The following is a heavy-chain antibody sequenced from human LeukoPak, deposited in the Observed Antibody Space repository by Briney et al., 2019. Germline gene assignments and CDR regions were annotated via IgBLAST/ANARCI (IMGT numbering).Heavy chain of an antibody. CDR3: ATWGIAVAGTFDY. V-gene: IGHV4-59*01. CDR1: GGSISYYY. Sequence: SETLSLTCTVSGGSISYYYWNWIRQPPGKGLEWIGYIYYSGSTNYNPSLKSRVTISVDTSKNQFSLKLSSVTAADTAVYYCATWGIAVAGTFDYWGQGTLVTVST. CDR2: IYYSGST. J-gene: IGHJ4*02. D-gene: IGHD6-19*01.